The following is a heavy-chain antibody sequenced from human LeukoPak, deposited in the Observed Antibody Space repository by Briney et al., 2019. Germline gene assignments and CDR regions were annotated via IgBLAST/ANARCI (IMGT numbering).Heavy chain of an antibody. D-gene: IGHD1-26*01. J-gene: IGHJ4*02. CDR3: ANPSPPIMGATPYLIY. CDR1: GFTFSSYG. V-gene: IGHV3-30*02. CDR2: IRYDGSNK. Sequence: GGSLRLSCAASGFTFSSYGMHWVRQAPGKGLEWVAFIRYDGSNKYYADSVKGRFTISRDNSKNTLYLQMNSLRAEDTAVYYCANPSPPIMGATPYLIYWGQGTLVTVSS.